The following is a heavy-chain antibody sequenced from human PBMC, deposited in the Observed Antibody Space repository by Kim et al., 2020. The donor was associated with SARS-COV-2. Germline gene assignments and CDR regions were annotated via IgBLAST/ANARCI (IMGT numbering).Heavy chain of an antibody. J-gene: IGHJ5*02. CDR2: MYYSANT. V-gene: IGHV4-39*01. CDR1: GGSFTRSSFY. Sequence: SETLSLTCSVSGGSFTRSSFYWAWIRQPPGMGLEWIGCMYYSANTYYNPSLKSRVTISVDTSKNHFSLNLTSVTAADTGVYYCARHGGDCSRETCPSHWLDPWGQGTLVTVSS. D-gene: IGHD2-15*01. CDR3: ARHGGDCSRETCPSHWLDP.